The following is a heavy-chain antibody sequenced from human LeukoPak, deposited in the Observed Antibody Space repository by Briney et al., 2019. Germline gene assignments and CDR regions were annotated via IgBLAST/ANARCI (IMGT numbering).Heavy chain of an antibody. CDR3: ARDSGYNAFDY. D-gene: IGHD5-12*01. V-gene: IGHV3-7*05. Sequence: GGSLRLSCADSGFLLSNSWMAWVRQAPGRGLKWLANINQDGSAKTCVDSVKGRFTISRDNAKNSLYLQMNSLRAEDTAMYYCARDSGYNAFDYWGQGTLVTVSS. J-gene: IGHJ4*02. CDR2: INQDGSAK. CDR1: GFLLSNSW.